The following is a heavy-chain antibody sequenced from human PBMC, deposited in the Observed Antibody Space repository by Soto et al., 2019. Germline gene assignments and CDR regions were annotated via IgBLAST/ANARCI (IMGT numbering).Heavy chain of an antibody. Sequence: HPGGSLRLSCAASGFTFSSYAMHWVRQAPGKGLEWVAVISYDGSNKYYADSVKGRFTISRDNSKNTLYLQLSSLRAEDTAVYYCAKDRLGGSSRSAFDFWGQGTMVTVSS. D-gene: IGHD3-16*01. J-gene: IGHJ3*01. CDR2: ISYDGSNK. CDR1: GFTFSSYA. V-gene: IGHV3-30-3*01. CDR3: AKDRLGGSSRSAFDF.